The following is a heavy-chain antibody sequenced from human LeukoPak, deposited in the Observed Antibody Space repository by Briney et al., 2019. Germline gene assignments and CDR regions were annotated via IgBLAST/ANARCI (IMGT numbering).Heavy chain of an antibody. CDR1: GGTFSSYA. J-gene: IGHJ5*02. Sequence: SVKVSCKASGGTFSSYAISWVRQAPGQGLEWMGGIIPIFGTANYAQKFQGRVTITADESTSTAYMELSSLRSEDTAVYYCARDGAVPGIGTPGWFDPWGQGTLVTVSS. D-gene: IGHD6-19*01. V-gene: IGHV1-69*13. CDR3: ARDGAVPGIGTPGWFDP. CDR2: IIPIFGTA.